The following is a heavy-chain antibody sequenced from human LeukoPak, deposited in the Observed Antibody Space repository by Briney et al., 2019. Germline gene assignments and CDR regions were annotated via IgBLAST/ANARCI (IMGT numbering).Heavy chain of an antibody. CDR1: GYTFTGYC. CDR3: ARDRDYGSGILDY. V-gene: IGHV1-2*02. Sequence: GASVKVSCKASGYTFTGYCMHWVRQAPGQGLEWMGWINPNSGGTNYAQKFQGRVTMTRDTSISTAYMELNRLRSDDTAVYYCARDRDYGSGILDYWGQGTLVTVSS. D-gene: IGHD3-10*01. CDR2: INPNSGGT. J-gene: IGHJ4*02.